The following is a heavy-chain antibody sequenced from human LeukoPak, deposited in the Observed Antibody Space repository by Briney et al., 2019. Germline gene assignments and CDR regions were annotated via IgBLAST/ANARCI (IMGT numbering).Heavy chain of an antibody. D-gene: IGHD3-10*01. J-gene: IGHJ6*02. CDR3: ARERGSREGSGPLGHYYYYYYGMDV. CDR2: IIPILGIA. V-gene: IGHV1-69*04. CDR1: GGTFSSYA. Sequence: SVKVSCKASGGTFSSYAISWVRQAPGQGLEWMGRIIPILGIANYAQKFQGRVTITVDKSTSTAYMELSSLRSEDTAVYYCARERGSREGSGPLGHYYYYYYGMDVWGQGTTVTVSS.